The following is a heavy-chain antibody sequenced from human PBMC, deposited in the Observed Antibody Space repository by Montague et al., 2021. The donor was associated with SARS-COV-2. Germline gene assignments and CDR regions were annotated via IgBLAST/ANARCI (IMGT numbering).Heavy chain of an antibody. D-gene: IGHD2-15*01. V-gene: IGHV4-31*03. CDR1: SGSINSCGCC. CDR2: NYYSGSY. CDR3: ARSVRGYCNDDSCLARYYDGLDV. J-gene: IGHJ6*02. Sequence: TLSLTCSVSSGSINSCGCCWICNRQPTGKGLEWISYNYYSGSYNSYPNREGRLTVSVDKPKNQFSLNLISVTDADTAAYDCARSVRGYCNDDSCLARYYDGLDVWGQGTMVTVSS.